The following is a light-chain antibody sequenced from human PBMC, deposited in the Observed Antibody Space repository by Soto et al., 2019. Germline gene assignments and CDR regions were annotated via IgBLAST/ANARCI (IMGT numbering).Light chain of an antibody. J-gene: IGLJ2*01. Sequence: QSALTQPASVSGSPGQSITISCTGTNNDVGGHIYVSWYQHQAGKVPKLIIYEIDNRPSGVSDRFSGSKSGNTASLTISGLQAEDEAAYYCSAYRRGIIVFGGGTKLTVL. CDR3: SAYRRGIIV. CDR2: EID. V-gene: IGLV2-14*01. CDR1: NNDVGGHIY.